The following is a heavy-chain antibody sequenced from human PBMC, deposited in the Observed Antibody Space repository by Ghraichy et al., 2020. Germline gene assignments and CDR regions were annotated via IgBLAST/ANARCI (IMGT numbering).Heavy chain of an antibody. CDR3: AKCPRSTNCQRGWFDP. D-gene: IGHD2-2*01. CDR1: GFTFSSYA. CDR2: ISGSGGGT. Sequence: GGSLRLSCAASGFTFSSYAMSWVRQAPGKGLEWVSLISGSGGGTYYADSVKGRFTISKDSSKSTLYLQMNSLRAEDTAVYYCAKCPRSTNCQRGWFDPWGQGTLVTVSS. J-gene: IGHJ5*02. V-gene: IGHV3-23*01.